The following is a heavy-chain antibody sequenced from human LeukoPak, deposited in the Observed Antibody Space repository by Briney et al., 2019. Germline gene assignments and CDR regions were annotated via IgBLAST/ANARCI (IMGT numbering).Heavy chain of an antibody. V-gene: IGHV1-2*02. CDR1: GDTFTDYY. Sequence: GASVKVSCKALGDTFTDYYMLWVRQAPGQLLECMGLIYPNSGGTNYAQKFHGRVTMTSDTSISTAYMELSRLRYDDAAVYYCARAWVQQTTNGFDYWGQGTLVTVSS. D-gene: IGHD6-13*01. CDR3: ARAWVQQTTNGFDY. J-gene: IGHJ4*02. CDR2: IYPNSGGT.